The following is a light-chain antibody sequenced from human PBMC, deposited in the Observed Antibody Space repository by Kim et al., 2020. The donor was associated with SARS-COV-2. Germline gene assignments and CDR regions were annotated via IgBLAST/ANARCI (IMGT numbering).Light chain of an antibody. Sequence: SLSPGERATLSCRASQSVSSSYLAWYQQKPGQAPRLLIYGASSRATGIPDRFSGSGSGTDFTLTISRLEPEDFAVYYCQQHGSSRTFGQGTKLEI. CDR1: QSVSSSY. CDR3: QQHGSSRT. V-gene: IGKV3-20*01. CDR2: GAS. J-gene: IGKJ2*01.